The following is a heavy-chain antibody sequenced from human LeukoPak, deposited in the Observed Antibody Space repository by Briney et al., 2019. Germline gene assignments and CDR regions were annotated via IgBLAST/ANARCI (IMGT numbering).Heavy chain of an antibody. CDR1: GYTFTGYY. V-gene: IGHV1-46*01. Sequence: ASVKLSCKASGYTFTGYYMHWVRQAPGQGLEWMGIINPSGGSTSYAQKFQGRVTMTRDTSTSTVYMELSSLRSEDTAVYYCARQSYRGSYLLYWFDPWGQGTLVTVSS. CDR2: INPSGGST. D-gene: IGHD1-26*01. J-gene: IGHJ5*02. CDR3: ARQSYRGSYLLYWFDP.